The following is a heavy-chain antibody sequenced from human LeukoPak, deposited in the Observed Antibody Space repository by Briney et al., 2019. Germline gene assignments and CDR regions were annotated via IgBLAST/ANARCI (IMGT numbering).Heavy chain of an antibody. D-gene: IGHD3-10*01. CDR2: IKQDGSEK. CDR3: ARDRPYYGSGSSGDY. Sequence: GGSLRLSCAASGFTFSSYSMNWVRQAPGKGLEWVANIKQDGSEKYYVDSVKGRFTISRDNAKNPLYLQMNSLRAEDTAVYYCARDRPYYGSGSSGDYWGQGTLVTVSS. V-gene: IGHV3-7*01. J-gene: IGHJ4*02. CDR1: GFTFSSYS.